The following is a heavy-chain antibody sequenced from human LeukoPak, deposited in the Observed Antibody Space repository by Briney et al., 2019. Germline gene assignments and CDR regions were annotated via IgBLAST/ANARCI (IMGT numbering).Heavy chain of an antibody. CDR2: INHSGST. Sequence: PSETLSLTCAVYGGSFSGYYWSWIRQPPGKGLEWIGEINHSGSTNYNPSLKSRVTISVDTSKNQFSLNLSSVTAADTAVYYCASRPFLWGFAYWGQGTLVTVSS. V-gene: IGHV4-34*01. J-gene: IGHJ4*02. CDR1: GGSFSGYY. CDR3: ASRPFLWGFAY. D-gene: IGHD3-16*01.